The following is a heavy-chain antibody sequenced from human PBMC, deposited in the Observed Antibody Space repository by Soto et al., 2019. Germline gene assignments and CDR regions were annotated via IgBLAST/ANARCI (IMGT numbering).Heavy chain of an antibody. Sequence: AAVKVSCKASGYTLTSYYMHWVRQAPGQGLEWMGIINPSGGSTSYAQKFQGRVTMTRDTSTSTDYMELSSLRSEDTAVYYCARDFLKQSGYYFGALDYWGQGTLVTVSS. V-gene: IGHV1-46*01. CDR1: GYTLTSYY. CDR3: ARDFLKQSGYYFGALDY. J-gene: IGHJ4*02. D-gene: IGHD3-22*01. CDR2: INPSGGST.